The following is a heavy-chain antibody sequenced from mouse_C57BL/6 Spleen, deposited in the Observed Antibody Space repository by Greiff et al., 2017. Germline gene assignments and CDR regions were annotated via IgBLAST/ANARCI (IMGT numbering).Heavy chain of an antibody. CDR3: ARGTTSYAMDY. J-gene: IGHJ4*01. Sequence: EVMLVESGGGLVKPGGSLKLSCAASGFTFSSYAMSWVRQTPEKRLEWVATISDGGSYTYYPDNVKGRFTISRDNAKNNMYLQMSHLKSEDTAMYYCARGTTSYAMDYWGQGTSVTVSS. D-gene: IGHD5-5*01. V-gene: IGHV5-4*03. CDR2: ISDGGSYT. CDR1: GFTFSSYA.